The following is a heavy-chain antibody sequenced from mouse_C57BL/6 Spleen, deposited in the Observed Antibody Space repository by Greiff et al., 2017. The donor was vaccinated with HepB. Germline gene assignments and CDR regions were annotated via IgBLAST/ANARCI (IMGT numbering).Heavy chain of an antibody. CDR3: ARSQGFPLYAMDY. CDR2: IYPGDGDT. D-gene: IGHD6-1*01. J-gene: IGHJ4*01. V-gene: IGHV1-80*01. Sequence: VKLQQSGAELVKPGASVKISCKASGYAFSSYWMNWVKQRPGKGLEWIGQIYPGDGDTNYNGKFKGKATLTADKSSSTAYMQLSSLTSEDSAVYFCARSQGFPLYAMDYWGQGTSVTVSS. CDR1: GYAFSSYW.